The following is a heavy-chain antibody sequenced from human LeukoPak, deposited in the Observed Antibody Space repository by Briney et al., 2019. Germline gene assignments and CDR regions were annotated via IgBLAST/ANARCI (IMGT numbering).Heavy chain of an antibody. CDR2: IKQDGSEK. J-gene: IGHJ4*02. D-gene: IGHD3-3*01. CDR1: GFTFSSYW. V-gene: IGHV3-7*01. Sequence: GESLRLSCAASGFTFSSYWMSWVRQAPGKGLEWVANIKQDGSEKYYVDSVKGRFTISRDNAKNSLYLQMNSLRAEDTAVYYCARDGSGYDCWSGYYHPYYFDYWGQGTPVTVSS. CDR3: ARDGSGYDCWSGYYHPYYFDY.